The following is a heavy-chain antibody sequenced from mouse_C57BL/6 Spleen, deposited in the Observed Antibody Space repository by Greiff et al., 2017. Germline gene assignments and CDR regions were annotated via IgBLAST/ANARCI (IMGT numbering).Heavy chain of an antibody. CDR3: ARSGYSNYVGFAD. D-gene: IGHD2-5*01. J-gene: IGHJ3*01. CDR2: INPNNGGT. V-gene: IGHV1-26*01. Sequence: EVQLQQSGPELVKPGASVKISCKASGYTFTDYYMNWVKQSPGKSLEWIGDINPNNGGTSYNQKFKGKATLTVDKSSSTAYMELRSLTSEDSAVYYCARSGYSNYVGFADWGQGTLVTVSA. CDR1: GYTFTDYY.